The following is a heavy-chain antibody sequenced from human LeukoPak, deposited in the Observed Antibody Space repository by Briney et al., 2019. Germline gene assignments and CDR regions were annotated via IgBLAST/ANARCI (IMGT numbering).Heavy chain of an antibody. J-gene: IGHJ6*02. D-gene: IGHD5-24*01. CDR3: AKGRGEYYHYGMDV. Sequence: PGGSLRLSCAASGFTFSSYAMSWVRQAPGKGLEWGSDISGSGGYTYYADSVKGRFTISRDNSKNTLYLQMNSLRVEDTAEYHCAKGRGEYYHYGMDVWGQGTTVTVSS. CDR2: ISGSGGYT. CDR1: GFTFSSYA. V-gene: IGHV3-23*01.